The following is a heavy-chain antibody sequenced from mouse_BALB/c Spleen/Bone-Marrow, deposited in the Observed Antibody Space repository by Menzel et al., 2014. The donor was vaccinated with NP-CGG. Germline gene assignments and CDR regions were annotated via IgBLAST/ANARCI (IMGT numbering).Heavy chain of an antibody. CDR2: IDPSDSCT. V-gene: IGHV1-69*02. J-gene: IGHJ3*01. CDR3: ARRELGPRWFTY. Sequence: QVQLKESGAEFVKPGASVKLSCKASGYTFTSYWMHWVKQRPGQGLEWIGEIDPSDSCTNYNQKFKGKATLTVDKSSSTAYMQLSSLTSEDSAVYYCARRELGPRWFTYWGQGTLVTVSA. D-gene: IGHD3-1*01. CDR1: GYTFTSYW.